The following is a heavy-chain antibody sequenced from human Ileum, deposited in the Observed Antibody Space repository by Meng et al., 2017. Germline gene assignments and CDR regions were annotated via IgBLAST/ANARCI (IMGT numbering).Heavy chain of an antibody. Sequence: QLQLMQWSAGTVKPLATLSLTCNVYGDSFTDYYWNWIRQPPGKGLEWIGENHDSGSTNYYPSLESRVTISEDTSQKQFSLRLSSVTAADTAVYYCARRIRGGSYLGWGQGTLVTVSS. CDR3: ARRIRGGSYLG. CDR1: GDSFTDYY. CDR2: NHDSGST. V-gene: IGHV4-34*01. D-gene: IGHD1-26*01. J-gene: IGHJ4*02.